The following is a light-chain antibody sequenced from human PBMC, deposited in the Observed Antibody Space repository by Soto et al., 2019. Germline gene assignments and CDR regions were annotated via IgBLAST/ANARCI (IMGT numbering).Light chain of an antibody. CDR2: GAS. J-gene: IGKJ2*01. V-gene: IGKV3-20*01. CDR1: QSVSSSY. Sequence: EIVLTQSPGTLSLSPGERATLSCRASQSVSSSYLAWYQQKPGHAPSLLIYGASSRATGIPDRFSGSGSGTDFTLTISRLEPEDFAVYYCQQYGSSPYTFGQGTKVDIK. CDR3: QQYGSSPYT.